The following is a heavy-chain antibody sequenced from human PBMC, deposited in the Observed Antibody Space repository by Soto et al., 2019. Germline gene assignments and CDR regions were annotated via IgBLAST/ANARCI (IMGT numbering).Heavy chain of an antibody. CDR2: ISPKSTYR. D-gene: IGHD2-21*01. V-gene: IGHV3-11*06. J-gene: IGHJ4*02. CDR1: GFPFSDYY. Sequence: GGSLRLSCATSGFPFSDYYMSWIRQAPGKGLEWLSHISPKSTYRNYADSVKGRFTISRDNTKSSLFLQVNSLGVEDTAVYYCARGGGGGLFEHWGQGVLVTAPQ. CDR3: ARGGGGGLFEH.